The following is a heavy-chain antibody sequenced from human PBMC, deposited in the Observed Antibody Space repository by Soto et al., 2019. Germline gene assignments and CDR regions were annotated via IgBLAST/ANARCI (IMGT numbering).Heavy chain of an antibody. CDR2: IYYSGST. D-gene: IGHD1-26*01. CDR3: ARASGSYPDY. CDR1: GGCISSGGYY. Sequence: PLSLTCTVSGGCISSGGYYWSWIRQHPGKGLEWIGYIYYSGSTYYNPSLKSRVTISVDTSKNQFSLKLSSVTAADTDVYYCARASGSYPDYWGQGTLVTVSS. V-gene: IGHV4-31*03. J-gene: IGHJ4*02.